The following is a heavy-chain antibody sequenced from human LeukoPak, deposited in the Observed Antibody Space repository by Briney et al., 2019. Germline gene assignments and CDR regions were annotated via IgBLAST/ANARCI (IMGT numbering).Heavy chain of an antibody. CDR2: IKQDGSEK. J-gene: IGHJ3*02. CDR1: GFTFSSYA. Sequence: GGSLRLSCAASGFTFSSYAMSWVRQAPGKGLEWVANIKQDGSEKYYVDSVKGRFTISRDNAKNSLYLQMNSLRAEDTAVYYCARAGYYYDSSGYFWDAFDIWGQGTMVTVSS. CDR3: ARAGYYYDSSGYFWDAFDI. V-gene: IGHV3-7*01. D-gene: IGHD3-22*01.